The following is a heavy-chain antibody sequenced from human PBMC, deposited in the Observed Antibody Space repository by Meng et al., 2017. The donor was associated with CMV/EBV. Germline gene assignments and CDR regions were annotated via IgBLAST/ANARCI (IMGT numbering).Heavy chain of an antibody. Sequence: ASVNVSCKASGYTFTGYYMHWVRQAPGQGLEWMGWINPNSGGTNYAQKFQGRVTMTRDTSISTAYMELSRLRSDDTAVYYCAREGLRGMLLPPGIWGQGTMVTVSS. V-gene: IGHV1-2*02. CDR2: INPNSGGT. J-gene: IGHJ3*02. D-gene: IGHD4-17*01. CDR1: GYTFTGYY. CDR3: AREGLRGMLLPPGI.